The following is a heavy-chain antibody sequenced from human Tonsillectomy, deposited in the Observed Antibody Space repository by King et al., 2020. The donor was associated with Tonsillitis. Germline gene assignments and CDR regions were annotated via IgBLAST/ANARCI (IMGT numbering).Heavy chain of an antibody. CDR1: GYSISSGYS. D-gene: IGHD3-10*01. J-gene: IGHJ5*02. CDR2: LYHSGTT. Sequence: QLQESGPGLVKPSETLSLTCAVSGYSISSGYSWGWIRQPPGKGLEWIGSLYHSGTTYYNPSLESRVTISTDTSKNQFSLKLNSVTAADTAIYSCARGSLGGWFDPWGQGTLVTVSS. CDR3: ARGSLGGWFDP. V-gene: IGHV4-38-2*01.